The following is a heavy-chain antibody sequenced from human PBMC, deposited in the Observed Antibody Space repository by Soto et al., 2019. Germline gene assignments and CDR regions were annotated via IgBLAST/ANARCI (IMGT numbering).Heavy chain of an antibody. CDR1: VGSISGVGYP. D-gene: IGHD2-15*01. CDR2: IYHSGST. Sequence: QLKLKNSGSGRVKPSQTLSLPCAVPVGSISGVGYPWSWFRHPQGKGLGWIGYIYHSGSTYYNPSLKSRVTISVDRSKNQFSLKLSSVTAADTAVYYCARGQVVAAQHWGQGTLVTVSS. J-gene: IGHJ4*02. V-gene: IGHV4-30-2*01. CDR3: ARGQVVAAQH.